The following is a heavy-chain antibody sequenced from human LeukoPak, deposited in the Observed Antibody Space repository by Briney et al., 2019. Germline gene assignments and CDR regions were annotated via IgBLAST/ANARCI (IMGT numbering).Heavy chain of an antibody. V-gene: IGHV3-74*01. Sequence: PGGSLRLSCAASGFTFSRYWMHWVRQAPGKGLVWVSRINTDGRTITYADSVKGRFTISRDNARNTLYLQMNSLRAEDTAVYYCARDSKLRFLFYYMDVWGKGTTVTVSS. CDR3: ARDSKLRFLFYYMDV. D-gene: IGHD3-3*01. J-gene: IGHJ6*03. CDR2: INTDGRTI. CDR1: GFTFSRYW.